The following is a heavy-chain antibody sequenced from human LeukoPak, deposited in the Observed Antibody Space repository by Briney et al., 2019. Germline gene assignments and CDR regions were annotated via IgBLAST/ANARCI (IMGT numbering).Heavy chain of an antibody. D-gene: IGHD2-8*02. CDR3: AREVVYAIPLFDY. CDR2: ISSSSSYI. Sequence: GGSLRLSCAASGFTFSSYSMNWARQAPGKGLEWVSSISSSSSYIYYADSVKGRFTISRDNAKNSLYLQMNSLRAEDTAVYYCAREVVYAIPLFDYWGQGTLVTVSS. J-gene: IGHJ4*02. V-gene: IGHV3-21*01. CDR1: GFTFSSYS.